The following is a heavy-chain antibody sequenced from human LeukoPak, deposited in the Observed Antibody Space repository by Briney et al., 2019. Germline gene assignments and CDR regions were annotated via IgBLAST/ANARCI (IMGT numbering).Heavy chain of an antibody. CDR2: INPNSGGT. CDR1: GYTFTGYY. J-gene: IGHJ4*02. D-gene: IGHD3-10*01. Sequence: ASVNVSCKASGYTFTGYYMHWVRQAPGQGLEWMLWINPNSGGTNYAQQFQGRVTMTRDTSISTSYMELSRLRSDDTAVYYCARERRGNYGSGNDYWGQGTLVTVSS. V-gene: IGHV1-2*02. CDR3: ARERRGNYGSGNDY.